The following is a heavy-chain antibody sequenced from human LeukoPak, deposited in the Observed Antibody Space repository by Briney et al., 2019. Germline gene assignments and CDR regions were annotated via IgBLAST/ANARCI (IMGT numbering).Heavy chain of an antibody. CDR1: GFTFSSYE. V-gene: IGHV3-48*03. J-gene: IGHJ4*02. Sequence: GGSLRLSCAASGFTFSSYEMNWVRQAPGKGLEWVSYISGSASTIYYADSVKGRFTISRDNAKNSLYLQMNSLRAEDTVVYYCVTKWRWLQFWGQGTLVTVSS. D-gene: IGHD5-24*01. CDR3: VTKWRWLQF. CDR2: ISGSASTI.